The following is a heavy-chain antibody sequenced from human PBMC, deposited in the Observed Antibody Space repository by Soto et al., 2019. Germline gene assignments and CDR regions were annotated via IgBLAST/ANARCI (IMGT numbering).Heavy chain of an antibody. Sequence: QVQLHQWGAGLLKPSQTLSLTCADYGGSFSGYYWSWIRQPPGKGQEWIGEINHSGSTNYNQSLKSRVTISVDTSKNQFSLKLSSVTAATTAVYYCARSSPYGGVDYWGQGTLVTVSS. J-gene: IGHJ4*02. V-gene: IGHV4-34*01. CDR3: ARSSPYGGVDY. CDR1: GGSFSGYY. CDR2: INHSGST. D-gene: IGHD5-12*01.